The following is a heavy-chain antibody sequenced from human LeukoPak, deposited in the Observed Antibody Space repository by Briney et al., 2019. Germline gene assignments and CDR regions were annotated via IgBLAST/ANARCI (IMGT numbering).Heavy chain of an antibody. D-gene: IGHD3-9*01. CDR3: AREFDEGFDY. Sequence: GGSLRLSCAASGFTFSSYAMHWVRQAPGKGLEWVAAISYDGSNKYYADSVKGRFTISRDNSKNTLYLQMNSLRAEDTAVYYCAREFDEGFDYWGQGTLVTVSS. CDR2: ISYDGSNK. J-gene: IGHJ4*02. V-gene: IGHV3-30*04. CDR1: GFTFSSYA.